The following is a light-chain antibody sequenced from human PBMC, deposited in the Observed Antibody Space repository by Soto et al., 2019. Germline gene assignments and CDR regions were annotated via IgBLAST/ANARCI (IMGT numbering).Light chain of an antibody. CDR3: QQYGSSQT. Sequence: EIVLTQSPGTLSLSPGERATLSCRASQSVSSSYLAWYQQKPGQAPRLLIYGASSRATGIPDRFSGSGSGTDFTLTISRLAPEDVAVYYCQQYGSSQTFGQGTKVEIK. CDR2: GAS. J-gene: IGKJ1*01. V-gene: IGKV3-20*01. CDR1: QSVSSSY.